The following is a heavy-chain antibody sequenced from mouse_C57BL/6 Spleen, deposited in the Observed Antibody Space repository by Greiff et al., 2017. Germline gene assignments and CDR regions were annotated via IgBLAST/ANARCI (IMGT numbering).Heavy chain of an antibody. CDR3: TLYDGYYEKFAY. V-gene: IGHV14-1*01. CDR2: IDPEDGDT. D-gene: IGHD2-3*01. CDR1: GFNIKDYY. Sequence: VQLKQSGAELVRPGASVKLSCTASGFNIKDYYMHWVKQRPEQGLEWIGRIDPEDGDTEYAPKFQGKATMTADTSSNTAYLQLSSLTSEDTAVYYCTLYDGYYEKFAYWGQGTLVTVSA. J-gene: IGHJ3*01.